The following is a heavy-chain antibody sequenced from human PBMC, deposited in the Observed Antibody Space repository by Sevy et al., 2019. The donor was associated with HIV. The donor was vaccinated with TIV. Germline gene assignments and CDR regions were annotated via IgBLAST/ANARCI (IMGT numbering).Heavy chain of an antibody. CDR3: AREGGSYPRGDAFDI. J-gene: IGHJ3*02. D-gene: IGHD1-26*01. CDR1: GYTFTGYY. V-gene: IGHV1-2*02. CDR2: INPNSGGT. Sequence: ASVKVSCKASGYTFTGYYMHWVRQAPGQGLEWMGWINPNSGGTNYAQKFQGRVTMTRDTSISTAYMELSRLRSDDTAGYYCAREGGSYPRGDAFDIWGQGTMVTVSS.